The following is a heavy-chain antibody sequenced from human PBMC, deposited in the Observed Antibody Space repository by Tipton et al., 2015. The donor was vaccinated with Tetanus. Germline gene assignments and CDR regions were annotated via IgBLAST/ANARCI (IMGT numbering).Heavy chain of an antibody. V-gene: IGHV4-59*12. Sequence: TLSLTCTVSSGSIDSYYWSWIRQPPGKGLEWIGYISYSGSSEYNPSLKSRVTVSEDTSKSQFSLKLNSVTAADTAVYYCARGWGSSWYYFDYWGQGILVTVSS. D-gene: IGHD6-13*01. CDR2: ISYSGSS. CDR3: ARGWGSSWYYFDY. J-gene: IGHJ4*02. CDR1: SGSIDSYY.